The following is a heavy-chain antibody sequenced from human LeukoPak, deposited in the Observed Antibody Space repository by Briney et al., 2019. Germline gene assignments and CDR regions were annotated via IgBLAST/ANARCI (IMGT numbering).Heavy chain of an antibody. CDR1: GGSISSGDYY. Sequence: PSETLSLTCTVSGGSISSGDYYWSWIRQPPGKGLEWIGYIYYSGSTYYNPSLKSRVTISVDTSKNQFSLKLSSVTAADTAVYYCARDLRKWVPASDYYYMDVWGKGTTVTVSS. J-gene: IGHJ6*03. V-gene: IGHV4-30-4*08. D-gene: IGHD2-2*01. CDR2: IYYSGST. CDR3: ARDLRKWVPASDYYYMDV.